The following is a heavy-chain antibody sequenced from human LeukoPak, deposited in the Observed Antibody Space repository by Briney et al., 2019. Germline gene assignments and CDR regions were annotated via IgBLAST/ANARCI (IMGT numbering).Heavy chain of an antibody. V-gene: IGHV4-59*01. D-gene: IGHD3-10*01. CDR3: ARDSGSGTFT. J-gene: IGHJ4*02. Sequence: SETLSLTCTVSDDSITMYYWTWIRQPPGKGLEWIGYVDHTGSTKFNPSLNGRVSISRDTSNNFFSLRLRSVTAADTSVYFCARDSGSGTFTGGKGTLVTVSS. CDR2: VDHTGST. CDR1: DDSITMYY.